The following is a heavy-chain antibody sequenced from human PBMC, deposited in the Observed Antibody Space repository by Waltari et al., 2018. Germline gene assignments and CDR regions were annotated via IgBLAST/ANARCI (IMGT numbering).Heavy chain of an antibody. Sequence: QVQVQESGPGLVKPSETLSLTCTVSGGAISSSSHYWGWIRQRPGKGLEWIGNIYHNGNTVYNPSLKSRVTISVDTFANQFSLKVTSMTAADTAVYYCARDRADFLVVVGKGRYFDLWGRGTLVTVSS. J-gene: IGHJ2*01. D-gene: IGHD2-15*01. V-gene: IGHV4-39*07. CDR3: ARDRADFLVVVGKGRYFDL. CDR1: GGAISSSSHY. CDR2: IYHNGNT.